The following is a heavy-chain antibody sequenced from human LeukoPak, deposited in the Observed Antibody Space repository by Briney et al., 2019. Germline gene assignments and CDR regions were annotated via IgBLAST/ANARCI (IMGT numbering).Heavy chain of an antibody. D-gene: IGHD2-15*01. CDR2: IIPIFGTA. Sequence: ASVKGSCKASGGTFSSYAISWVRQAPGQGLEWMGGIIPIFGTANYAQKFQGRVTITADESTSTAYMELSSLRSEDTAVYYCARKRLGYCSGGSCPLDYWGQGTLVSVSS. CDR3: ARKRLGYCSGGSCPLDY. V-gene: IGHV1-69*13. CDR1: GGTFSSYA. J-gene: IGHJ4*02.